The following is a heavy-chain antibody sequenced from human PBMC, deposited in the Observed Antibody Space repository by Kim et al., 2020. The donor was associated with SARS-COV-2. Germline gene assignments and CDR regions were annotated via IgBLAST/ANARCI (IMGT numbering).Heavy chain of an antibody. J-gene: IGHJ5*02. Sequence: TPALRSAVTISLDTSRNQFSLRRTSVTAADTAVYYCARHPARNDWFDPWGQGTLVTVSS. V-gene: IGHV4-39*01. D-gene: IGHD1-1*01. CDR3: ARHPARNDWFDP.